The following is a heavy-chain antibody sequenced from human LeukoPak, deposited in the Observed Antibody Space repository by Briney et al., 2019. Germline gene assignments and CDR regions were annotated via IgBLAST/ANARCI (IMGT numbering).Heavy chain of an antibody. CDR3: AKRSGSRTTSLSNDY. V-gene: IGHV3-23*01. CDR1: GFTFSSYA. J-gene: IGHJ4*02. Sequence: PGGSLRLSCAASGFTFSSYAMSWVRQAPGKGLEWVSAISGSGGSTYYADSVKGRVTIARDNSKNTRYLQMNSPRAEETAVYYCAKRSGSRTTSLSNDYWGQGTLVTVSS. CDR2: ISGSGGST. D-gene: IGHD1-26*01.